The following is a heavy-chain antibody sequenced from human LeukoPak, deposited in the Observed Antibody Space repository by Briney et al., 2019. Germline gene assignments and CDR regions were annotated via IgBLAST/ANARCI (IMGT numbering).Heavy chain of an antibody. CDR2: IRYDGSNK. Sequence: AGGSLRLSCAASGFTFSSYGMHWVRQAPGKGLEWVAFIRYDGSNKYYADSVKGRFTISRDNSKNTLYLQMNSLRAEDTAVYYCAKDGRYSSSQALYWGQGTLVTVSS. D-gene: IGHD6-13*01. J-gene: IGHJ4*02. CDR3: AKDGRYSSSQALY. CDR1: GFTFSSYG. V-gene: IGHV3-30*02.